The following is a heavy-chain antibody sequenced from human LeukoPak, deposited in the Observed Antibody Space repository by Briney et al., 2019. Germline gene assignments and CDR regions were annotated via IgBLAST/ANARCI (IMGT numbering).Heavy chain of an antibody. CDR1: GYTFTSYY. CDR3: ARDREGLVGWYFAFLF. Sequence: ASVKLSCKASGYTFTSYYMHWVRQAPGQGLEWMGWINPNSGGTNYAQKFQGRVTITRDTSISTAYMELSRLRSDDTAGCFCARDREGLVGWYFAFLFWGQGPLVTVSS. D-gene: IGHD6-19*01. CDR2: INPNSGGT. J-gene: IGHJ4*02. V-gene: IGHV1-2*02.